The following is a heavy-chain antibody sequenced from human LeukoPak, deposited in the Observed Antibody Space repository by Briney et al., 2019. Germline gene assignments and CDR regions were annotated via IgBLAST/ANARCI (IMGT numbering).Heavy chain of an antibody. CDR2: IRSKPYGGTT. CDR3: TRCPSGGTCYRFDF. Sequence: GGSLRLSCIASGFTFGDYAMSWVRQAPGKGLEWVGVIRSKPYGGTTEYAASVKGRFTISRDDSRSIASLQMNSLKTEDTAVYYCTRCPSGGTCYRFDFWGQGTLVTVSS. CDR1: GFTFGDYA. J-gene: IGHJ4*02. D-gene: IGHD2-15*01. V-gene: IGHV3-49*04.